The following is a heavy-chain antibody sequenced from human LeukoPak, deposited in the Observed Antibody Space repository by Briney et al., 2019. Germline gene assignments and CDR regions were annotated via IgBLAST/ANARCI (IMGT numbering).Heavy chain of an antibody. CDR1: GGSFSNYC. J-gene: IGHJ4*02. V-gene: IGHV4-59*01. CDR3: ARSGLHSFH. CDR2: ICYGGST. Sequence: SETLSLTCTVSGGSFSNYCWNWLRQPPGKGLEWIGYICYGGSTKYSPSLKSRVTISMASSKNQFSLRLNSLTAADTAVYYCARSGLHSFHWGQGTLVTVSS. D-gene: IGHD5-24*01.